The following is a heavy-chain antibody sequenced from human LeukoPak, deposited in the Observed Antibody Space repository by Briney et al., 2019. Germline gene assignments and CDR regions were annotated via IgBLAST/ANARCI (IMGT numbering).Heavy chain of an antibody. Sequence: GGSLRLSCAASGFIFSSYWMHWVRQAPGKGLVWVSHINIDGTSTNYADSVKGRFTISRDNAKNTLYLQMNSLRAEDTAIYYCTRDMSSSWYSPFDYWGQGTLVTVSS. J-gene: IGHJ4*02. CDR3: TRDMSSSWYSPFDY. CDR1: GFIFSSYW. CDR2: INIDGTST. D-gene: IGHD6-13*01. V-gene: IGHV3-74*01.